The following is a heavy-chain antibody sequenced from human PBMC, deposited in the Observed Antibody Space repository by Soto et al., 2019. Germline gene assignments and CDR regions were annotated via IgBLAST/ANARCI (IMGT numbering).Heavy chain of an antibody. CDR1: GGSISSSSYY. CDR3: ARHHTMIVVVIPT. J-gene: IGHJ5*02. Sequence: SETLSLTCTVSGGSISSSSYYWGWIRQPPGKGLEWIGSIYYSGSTYYNPTLKKRDTISVDTSKNQLSLKLSSLTAADTAVYYCARHHTMIVVVIPTWGQGTLVTVS. CDR2: IYYSGST. V-gene: IGHV4-39*01. D-gene: IGHD3-22*01.